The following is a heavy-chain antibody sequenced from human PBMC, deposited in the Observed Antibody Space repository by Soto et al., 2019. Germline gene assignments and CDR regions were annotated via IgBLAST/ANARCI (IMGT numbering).Heavy chain of an antibody. CDR3: AIDSFPSGGGYSYGIFDY. CDR2: ISGSGGST. Sequence: EVQLLESGGGLVQPGGSLRLSCAASGFTFSSYGMSWVRQAPGKGLEWVSAISGSGGSTYYADSVKGRFTISRDNSKNTLYLQMNSLRAEDTAVYFCAIDSFPSGGGYSYGIFDYWGQGTLVTVSS. J-gene: IGHJ4*02. V-gene: IGHV3-23*01. D-gene: IGHD5-18*01. CDR1: GFTFSSYG.